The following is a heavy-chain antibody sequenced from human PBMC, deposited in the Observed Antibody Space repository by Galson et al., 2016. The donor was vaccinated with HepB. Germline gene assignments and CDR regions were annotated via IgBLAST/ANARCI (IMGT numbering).Heavy chain of an antibody. J-gene: IGHJ4*02. CDR3: ARDADSWNYQGAFDY. V-gene: IGHV3-21*01. CDR1: GFTLSSNS. Sequence: SLRLSCAASGFTLSSNSMNWVRQAPGKGLEWVSSISSSNSYIYYADSVKGRFTISRDNAKNSLYLLMNSLRAEDTAVYYCARDADSWNYQGAFDYWGQGTLVTVSS. D-gene: IGHD1-7*01. CDR2: ISSSNSYI.